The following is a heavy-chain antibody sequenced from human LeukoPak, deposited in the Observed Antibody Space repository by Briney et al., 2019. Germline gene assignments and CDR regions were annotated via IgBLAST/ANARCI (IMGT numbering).Heavy chain of an antibody. CDR2: INHSGGT. CDR3: ARDASGDLAPYIA. CDR1: GGSFGGYF. J-gene: IGHJ5*02. Sequence: PSETLSLTCAVYGGSFGGYFWSWIRQPPGKGPEWIGEINHSGGTNYNPSLMGRVTISADTSKNQFSLNLSSVTVADTAVYYCARDASGDLAPYIAWGQGTLVTVSS. D-gene: IGHD3-10*01. V-gene: IGHV4-34*01.